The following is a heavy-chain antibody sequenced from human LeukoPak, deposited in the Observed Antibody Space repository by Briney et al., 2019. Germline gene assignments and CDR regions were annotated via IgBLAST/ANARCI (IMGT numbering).Heavy chain of an antibody. V-gene: IGHV3-15*07. CDR2: IKSKIDGGTT. CDR1: GFTFNNDW. CDR3: TTGGNVLVAGTRAFDI. D-gene: IGHD6-19*01. Sequence: GGSLRLSCAASGFTFNNDWMNWVRQAPGKGLEWVGRIKSKIDGGTTDYAASVKGRFTISRDDSKNTLYLQMNSLKTEDTAVYYCTTGGNVLVAGTRAFDIWGQGTVVTVSS. J-gene: IGHJ3*02.